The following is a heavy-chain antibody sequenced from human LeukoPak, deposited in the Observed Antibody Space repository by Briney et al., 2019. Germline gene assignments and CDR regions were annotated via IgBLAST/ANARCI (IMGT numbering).Heavy chain of an antibody. D-gene: IGHD5-18*01. CDR3: ERVSRGYSYGYMRSLPGFFDY. CDR1: GGSFSVYY. V-gene: IGHV4-34*01. Sequence: PSETLSLTCAVYGGSFSVYYWSWIRQPPGKGLEWIGEINHSGSTNYNPSLKSRVTISVDTSKNQLSLKPSSVTAADTAVYYCERVSRGYSYGYMRSLPGFFDYWGQGTLVTVSS. J-gene: IGHJ4*02. CDR2: INHSGST.